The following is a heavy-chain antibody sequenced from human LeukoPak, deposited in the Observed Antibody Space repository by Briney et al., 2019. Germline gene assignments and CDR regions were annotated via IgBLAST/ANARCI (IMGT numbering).Heavy chain of an antibody. CDR2: ISGSGGST. D-gene: IGHD3-10*01. J-gene: IGHJ4*02. CDR3: AKARFGELFVDY. CDR1: GFTFSSYG. V-gene: IGHV3-23*01. Sequence: GGSLRLSCAASGFTFSSYGMHWVRQAPGKGLEWVSAISGSGGSTYYADSVKGRFTISRDNSKNTLYLQMNSLRAEDTAVYYCAKARFGELFVDYWGQGTLVTVSS.